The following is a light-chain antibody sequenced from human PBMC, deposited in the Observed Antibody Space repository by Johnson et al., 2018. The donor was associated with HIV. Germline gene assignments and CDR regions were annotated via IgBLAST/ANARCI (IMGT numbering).Light chain of an antibody. V-gene: IGLV1-51*02. J-gene: IGLJ1*01. CDR1: SSNLGSNY. Sequence: QSILTQPPSVSAAPGQNVNISRSGGSSNLGSNYVSWYQQFPGTAPKLLIYENNTRPSGIPDRFSASQSGTSATLDITGLQTGDQADYYCGTWETSPGAHYVFGSGTKVTVL. CDR2: ENN. CDR3: GTWETSPGAHYV.